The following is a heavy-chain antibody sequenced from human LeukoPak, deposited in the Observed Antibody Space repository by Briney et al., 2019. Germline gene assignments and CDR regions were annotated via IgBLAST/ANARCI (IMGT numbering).Heavy chain of an antibody. CDR2: IIDSGNSI. D-gene: IGHD1-26*01. V-gene: IGHV3-23*01. CDR1: GGSISSGGYS. CDR3: AKDPIFSGSYGVFDY. Sequence: ETLSLTCAVSGGSISSGGYSWSWVRQAPGKGLEWVSTIIDSGNSIYYADSAEGRFTISRDNSKNTLYLQMNSLRAGDTAVYYCAKDPIFSGSYGVFDYWGLGTLVTVSS. J-gene: IGHJ4*02.